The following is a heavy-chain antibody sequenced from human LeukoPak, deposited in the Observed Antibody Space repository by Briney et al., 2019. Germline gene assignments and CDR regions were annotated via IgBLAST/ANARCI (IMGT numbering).Heavy chain of an antibody. Sequence: GGSLRLSCAASGFTFSSYGVHWVRQAPGKGLEWVAVIWYDGSNKYYADSVKGRFTISRDNSKNTLYLQMSSLRAEDTAVYYCAKDGEVPFDPWGQGTLVTVSS. V-gene: IGHV3-33*06. CDR1: GFTFSSYG. D-gene: IGHD3-10*01. J-gene: IGHJ5*02. CDR3: AKDGEVPFDP. CDR2: IWYDGSNK.